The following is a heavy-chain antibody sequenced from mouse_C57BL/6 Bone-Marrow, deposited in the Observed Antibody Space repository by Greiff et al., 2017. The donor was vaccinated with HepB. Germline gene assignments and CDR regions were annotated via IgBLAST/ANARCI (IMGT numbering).Heavy chain of an antibody. CDR1: GFTFSSYG. CDR2: ISSGGSYT. CDR3: ARRPLIYYYGTPFAY. J-gene: IGHJ3*01. Sequence: EVKLMESGGDLVKPGGSLKLSCAASGFTFSSYGMSWVRQTPDKRLEWVATISSGGSYTYYPDSVKGRFTISRDNAKNTLYLQMSSLKSEDTAMYYCARRPLIYYYGTPFAYWGQGTLVTVSA. V-gene: IGHV5-6*01. D-gene: IGHD1-1*01.